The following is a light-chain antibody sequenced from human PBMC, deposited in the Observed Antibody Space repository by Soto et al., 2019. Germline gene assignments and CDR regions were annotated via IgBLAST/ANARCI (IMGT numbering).Light chain of an antibody. CDR1: SSNIGAGYD. V-gene: IGLV1-40*01. CDR3: QSYDSSLSGSRV. Sequence: QSVLTQPPSVSAAPGQRVTISCPGSSSNIGAGYDVHWYQQLPGTAPKLLIYGNSNRPSGVPDRFSGSKSGTSASLAITGLQAEDEADYYCQSYDSSLSGSRVFGGGTKVTVL. J-gene: IGLJ2*01. CDR2: GNS.